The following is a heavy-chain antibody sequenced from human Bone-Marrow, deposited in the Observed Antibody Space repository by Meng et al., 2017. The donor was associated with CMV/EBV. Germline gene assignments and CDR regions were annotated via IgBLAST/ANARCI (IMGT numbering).Heavy chain of an antibody. CDR2: IVVGSGNT. Sequence: SVKVSCKASGFTFTSSAVQWVRQARGQRLEWIGWIVVGSGNTNYAQKFQERVTITRDMSTSTAYMELSSLRSEDTAVYYCAARIHILRVNTQDLSSGEAFVIWGRGTMVTCSS. CDR3: AARIHILRVNTQDLSSGEAFVI. V-gene: IGHV1-58*01. J-gene: IGHJ3*02. CDR1: GFTFTSSA. D-gene: IGHD2-15*01.